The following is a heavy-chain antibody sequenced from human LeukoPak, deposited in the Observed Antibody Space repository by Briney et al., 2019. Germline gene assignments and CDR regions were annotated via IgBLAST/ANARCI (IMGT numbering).Heavy chain of an antibody. V-gene: IGHV3-21*01. CDR1: GFTFSSYA. J-gene: IGHJ4*02. D-gene: IGHD2-2*02. CDR3: VTVGYCSSTSCYTDFDY. Sequence: PGGSLRLSCAASGFTFSSYAMNWVRQAPGKGLEWVSSISDSSTYIYYADSVKGRFTISRDNAKNSLYLQLNSLRAEVTAVYYCVTVGYCSSTSCYTDFDYWGQGTLVTVSS. CDR2: ISDSSTYI.